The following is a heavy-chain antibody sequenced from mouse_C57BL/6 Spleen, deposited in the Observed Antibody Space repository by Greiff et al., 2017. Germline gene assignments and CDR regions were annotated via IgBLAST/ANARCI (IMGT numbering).Heavy chain of an antibody. Sequence: QVQLQQPGTELVKPGASVKLSCKASGYTFTSYWMHWVKQRPGQGLEWIGNINPSNGGTNYNEKFKSKATLTVDKSSSTAYMQLSSLTSEDSAVYYGASSAYYGSSYAAMDYWGQGTSVTVSS. CDR3: ASSAYYGSSYAAMDY. J-gene: IGHJ4*01. CDR1: GYTFTSYW. D-gene: IGHD1-1*01. CDR2: INPSNGGT. V-gene: IGHV1-53*01.